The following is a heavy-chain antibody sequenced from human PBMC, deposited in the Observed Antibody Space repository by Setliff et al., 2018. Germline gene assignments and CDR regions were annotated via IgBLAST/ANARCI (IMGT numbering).Heavy chain of an antibody. D-gene: IGHD2-15*01. Sequence: ASVKVSCKASGYTFTSYGISWVRQAPGQGLEWMGWINPNSGGKNYAQKFPGRVNMTRDTYISTAYMELSRLRSDDTAVYYCARTSRGGPFDYWGQGTLVTVSS. V-gene: IGHV1-2*02. CDR3: ARTSRGGPFDY. CDR1: GYTFTSYG. CDR2: INPNSGGK. J-gene: IGHJ4*02.